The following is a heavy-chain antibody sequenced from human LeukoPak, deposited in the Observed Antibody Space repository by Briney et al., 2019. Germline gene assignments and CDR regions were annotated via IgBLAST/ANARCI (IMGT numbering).Heavy chain of an antibody. CDR2: IRYDGSNK. D-gene: IGHD3-3*01. V-gene: IGHV3-30*02. CDR3: AKTYSDFWSGYFRYFQN. J-gene: IGHJ1*01. Sequence: GGSLRLSCAASGFTFSSYGMHWVRQAPGKGLEWVAFIRYDGSNKYYADSVKGRFTISRDNSKNSLYLQMNSLRAEDTAIYYCAKTYSDFWSGYFRYFQNWGQGTLVTVSS. CDR1: GFTFSSYG.